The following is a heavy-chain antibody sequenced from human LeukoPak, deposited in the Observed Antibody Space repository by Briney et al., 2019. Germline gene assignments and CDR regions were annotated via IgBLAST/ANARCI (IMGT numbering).Heavy chain of an antibody. CDR1: GFTFSSYG. J-gene: IGHJ4*02. CDR3: AMAVAGIFDY. CDR2: ISYDGSNK. D-gene: IGHD6-19*01. V-gene: IGHV3-30*03. Sequence: GGSLRLSCAASGFTFSSYGMHWVRQAPGKGLEWVAVISYDGSNKYYADSVKGRFTISRNNSKNTLYLQMNSLRAEDTAVYYCAMAVAGIFDYWGQGTLVTVSS.